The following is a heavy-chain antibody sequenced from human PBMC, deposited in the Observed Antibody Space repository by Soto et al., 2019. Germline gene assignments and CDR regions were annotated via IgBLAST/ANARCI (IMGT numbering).Heavy chain of an antibody. CDR2: ISYDGSNK. Sequence: PGGSLRLSCTTSGFTFNTYGMHWFRQAPGKGLEWVAVISYDGSNKYYADSVKGRFTISRDNSKNTLYLQMNSLRAEDTAVFYCAKVLNVAKIAVADPILDYWGQGTLVTVSS. CDR1: GFTFNTYG. J-gene: IGHJ4*02. V-gene: IGHV3-30*18. CDR3: AKVLNVAKIAVADPILDY. D-gene: IGHD6-19*01.